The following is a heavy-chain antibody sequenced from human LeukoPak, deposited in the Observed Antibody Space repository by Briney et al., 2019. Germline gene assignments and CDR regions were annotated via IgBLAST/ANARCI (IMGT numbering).Heavy chain of an antibody. J-gene: IGHJ4*02. CDR1: GFTFSSYS. CDR3: ARGYSYGRYYFDY. D-gene: IGHD5-18*01. CDR2: ISSSSSTI. Sequence: SGGSLRLSCAASGFTFSSYSMNWVRQAPGKGLEWVSYISSSSSTIYYADSVKGRFTISRDNAKNSLYLQMNSLRAEDTAVYYCARGYSYGRYYFDYWGQGTLVTVSS. V-gene: IGHV3-48*04.